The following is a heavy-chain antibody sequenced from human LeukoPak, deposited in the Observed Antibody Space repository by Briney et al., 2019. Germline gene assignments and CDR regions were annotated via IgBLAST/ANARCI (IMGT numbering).Heavy chain of an antibody. V-gene: IGHV4-38-2*01. CDR1: GGALSRYY. J-gene: IGHJ5*02. Sequence: SVTLSLTCAVSGGALSRYYWIWIRQPPGKGLEWIGSIYHSGSTYYNPSLKRRVTLSVATSKNRFSLKLSSLTPASTAVFFRSRYSYSSSWYWFKPWGQGTLVTGSS. CDR3: SRYSYSSSWYWFKP. CDR2: IYHSGST. D-gene: IGHD6-13*01.